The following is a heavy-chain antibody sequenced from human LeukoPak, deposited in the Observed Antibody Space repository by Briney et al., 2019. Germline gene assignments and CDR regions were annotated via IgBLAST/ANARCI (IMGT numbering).Heavy chain of an antibody. V-gene: IGHV3-30*04. J-gene: IGHJ3*02. CDR3: ARAVPARGTPENAFDI. CDR1: GFTFNNYA. D-gene: IGHD6-13*01. Sequence: PGGSLRLSCAASGFTFNNYAMHWVRQAPGEGLEWVAVISRDGTQQYYADSVKGRLTISRDNSQSTLYLHMNSLSTEDTALYYCARAVPARGTPENAFDIWGQGTLVTVSS. CDR2: ISRDGTQQ.